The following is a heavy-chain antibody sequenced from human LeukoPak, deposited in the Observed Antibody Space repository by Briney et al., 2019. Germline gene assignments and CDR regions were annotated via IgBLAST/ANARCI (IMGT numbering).Heavy chain of an antibody. CDR1: GYTFTGYY. CDR3: ARSSPPTYYHFYYYMDV. D-gene: IGHD6-13*01. V-gene: IGHV1-2*02. CDR2: INPNSGGA. J-gene: IGHJ6*03. Sequence: ASVKVSCKASGYTFTGYYMHWVRQAPGQGLEWMGWINPNSGGAKYAQNFQGRVIVTTDTSLSTAYMELSSLRSDDTAVYYCARSSPPTYYHFYYYMDVWGKGSTVTVSS.